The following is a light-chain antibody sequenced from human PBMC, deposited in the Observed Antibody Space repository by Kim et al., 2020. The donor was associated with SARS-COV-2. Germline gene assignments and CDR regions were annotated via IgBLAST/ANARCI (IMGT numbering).Light chain of an antibody. CDR2: GQN. V-gene: IGLV3-19*01. CDR3: NSRDSSGDHWV. Sequence: ALGQTVRITCQGDSLKSYYASWYQQKPGQAPVLVIYGQNNRPSGIPDRFSGSGSGNTASLTITGAQAEDEADYYCNSRDSSGDHWVFGGGTKVTVL. J-gene: IGLJ3*02. CDR1: SLKSYY.